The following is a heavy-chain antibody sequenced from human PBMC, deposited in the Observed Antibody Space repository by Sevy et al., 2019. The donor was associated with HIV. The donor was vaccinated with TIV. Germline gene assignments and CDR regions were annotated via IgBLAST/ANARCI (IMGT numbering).Heavy chain of an antibody. CDR3: AKVTHLAVAGKWPSYYFDY. Sequence: GGALRLSCAASGFTFSSYAMSWVRQAPGKGLEWVSAISGGGGSTYYADSVKGRFTISRDNSKNTLYLQMNSLRAEDTAVYYCAKVTHLAVAGKWPSYYFDYWGQGTLVTVSS. D-gene: IGHD6-19*01. J-gene: IGHJ4*02. CDR2: ISGGGGST. V-gene: IGHV3-23*01. CDR1: GFTFSSYA.